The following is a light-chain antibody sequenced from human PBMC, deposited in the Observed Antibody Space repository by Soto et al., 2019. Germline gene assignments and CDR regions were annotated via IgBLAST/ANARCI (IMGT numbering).Light chain of an antibody. CDR2: AAS. J-gene: IGKJ1*01. CDR1: QAIRND. Sequence: AIQMTSPHSSLSASVEARSPIPCRPIQAIRNDLGGYQQKPGKAPKLLIYAASSLQSGVPSRFSGSGSGTDFTLTISSLQPEDFATYYCLQDYNYPLTFGQGTKVEIK. CDR3: LQDYNYPLT. V-gene: IGKV1-6*01.